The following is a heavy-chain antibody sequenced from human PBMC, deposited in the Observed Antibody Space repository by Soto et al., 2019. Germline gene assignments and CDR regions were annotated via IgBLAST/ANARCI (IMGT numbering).Heavy chain of an antibody. CDR1: GYSCTGSV. CDR3: ARLGYCSSTSCSKRDYYYYYYMDV. V-gene: IGHV5-51*01. J-gene: IGHJ6*03. D-gene: IGHD2-2*03. Sequence: SLQISSKSSGYSCTGSVYISVGHVSWKNLEWMGIIYPGDSDTRYSPSFQGQVTISADKSISTAYLQWSSLKASDTAMYYCARLGYCSSTSCSKRDYYYYYYMDVWGKGTTVTVSS. CDR2: IYPGDSDT.